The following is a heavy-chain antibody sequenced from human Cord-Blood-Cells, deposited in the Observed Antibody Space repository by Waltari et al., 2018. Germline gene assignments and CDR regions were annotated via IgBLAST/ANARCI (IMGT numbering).Heavy chain of an antibody. CDR2: INHSGST. Sequence: VQLQQWGAGLLKPSETLSLTCAADGGPSSGYYWSWTRQPPGKGLEWIGEINHSGSTNYNPSLKSRVTISVDTSKNQFSLKLSSVTAADTAVYYCARGRPGYSSSWRNDYYGMDVWGQGTTVTVSS. V-gene: IGHV4-34*01. CDR1: GGPSSGYY. CDR3: ARGRPGYSSSWRNDYYGMDV. D-gene: IGHD6-13*01. J-gene: IGHJ6*02.